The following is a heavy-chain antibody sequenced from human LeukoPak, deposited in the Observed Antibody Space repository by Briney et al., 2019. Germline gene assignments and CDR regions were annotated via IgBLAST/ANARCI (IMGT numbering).Heavy chain of an antibody. CDR3: AKPTPHPSSGWFDAFDI. CDR1: GFTFSSYG. J-gene: IGHJ3*02. V-gene: IGHV3-30*18. Sequence: RSLRLSCAASGFTFSSYGMHWVRQAPGKGLEWVAVISYDGSNKYYADSVKGRFTISRDNSKNTLYLQMNSLRAEDTAVYYCAKPTPHPSSGWFDAFDIWGQGTMVTVSS. CDR2: ISYDGSNK. D-gene: IGHD6-19*01.